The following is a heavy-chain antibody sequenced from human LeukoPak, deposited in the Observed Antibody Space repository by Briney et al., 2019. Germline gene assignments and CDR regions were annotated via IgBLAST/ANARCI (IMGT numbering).Heavy chain of an antibody. CDR1: GYTFTSYD. V-gene: IGHV1-8*01. Sequence: ASVKVSCKASGYTFTSYDINWVRQATGQGLEWMGWMNPNSGNTGYAQKFQGRVTMTRNTSISTAYMELSSLRSEDTAVYYCARQTGYSSGWPSKFDPWGQGTLVTVSS. CDR2: MNPNSGNT. D-gene: IGHD6-19*01. CDR3: ARQTGYSSGWPSKFDP. J-gene: IGHJ5*02.